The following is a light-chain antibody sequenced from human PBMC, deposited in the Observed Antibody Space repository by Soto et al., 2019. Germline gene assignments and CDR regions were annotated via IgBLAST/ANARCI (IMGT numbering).Light chain of an antibody. CDR1: QAMSTY. Sequence: DIQLTQSPSFLSAFVGDTVTITCRASQAMSTYLAWYQQKPGKVPKLLIRSASTLQSGVPPRFSGGGSGTEFTLPISTLQPDDSVIYYCKQLNGYQLAFGGGTNVEIK. CDR2: SAS. J-gene: IGKJ4*01. V-gene: IGKV1-9*01. CDR3: KQLNGYQLA.